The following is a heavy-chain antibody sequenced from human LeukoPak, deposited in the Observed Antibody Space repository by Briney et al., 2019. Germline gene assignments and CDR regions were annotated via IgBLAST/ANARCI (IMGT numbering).Heavy chain of an antibody. CDR3: ATQPESYGDSASYFHH. CDR1: GFTFSSYA. D-gene: IGHD4-17*01. V-gene: IGHV3-23*01. J-gene: IGHJ1*01. Sequence: GGSLRLSCAASGFTFSSYAMSWVRQAPGKGLEWVSAISGRGDDTYYADSVKGRFTFSRDKSKNMLHLDMNSLRADDTAVYYCATQPESYGDSASYFHHWGQGTLVTVSS. CDR2: ISGRGDDT.